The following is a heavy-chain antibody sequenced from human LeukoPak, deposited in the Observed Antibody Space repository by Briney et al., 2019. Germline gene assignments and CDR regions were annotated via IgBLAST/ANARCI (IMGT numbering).Heavy chain of an antibody. V-gene: IGHV4-61*02. J-gene: IGHJ3*02. CDR1: GGSISSGSYY. D-gene: IGHD5-12*01. CDR2: IYSSGSP. Sequence: PSETLSLTCTVSGGSISSGSYYWNWIRQPAGKGLEWIGRIYSSGSPKYNPSLKSRVTMSVDTSKNQFSLKLSSVTAADTAVYYCARARSGFDYTGITDAFDIWGQGTMVTVSS. CDR3: ARARSGFDYTGITDAFDI.